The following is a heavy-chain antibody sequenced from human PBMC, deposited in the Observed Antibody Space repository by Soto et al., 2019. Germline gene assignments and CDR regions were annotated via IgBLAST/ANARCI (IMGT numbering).Heavy chain of an antibody. V-gene: IGHV3-23*01. D-gene: IGHD2-21*02. Sequence: EVQLLESGGGLVQPGGSLRLSCAASGFTFSSYAMSWVRQAPGKGLEWVSAISGSGGSTYYADSVKGRFTISRDNSKNTLYLQMNSLRAEDTAVYYCAKSGSPAYCGGDCYFRGYYYGMDVWGQGTTVTVSS. CDR1: GFTFSSYA. CDR3: AKSGSPAYCGGDCYFRGYYYGMDV. CDR2: ISGSGGST. J-gene: IGHJ6*02.